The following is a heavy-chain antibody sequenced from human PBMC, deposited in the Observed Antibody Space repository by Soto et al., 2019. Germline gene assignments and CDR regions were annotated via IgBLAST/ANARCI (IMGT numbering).Heavy chain of an antibody. CDR1: GGSFSGYY. D-gene: IGHD3-10*01. J-gene: IGHJ5*02. Sequence: SETLSLTCAVYGGSFSGYYWSWIRKPPGKGLEWIGEINHSGSTNYNPSLKSRVTISVDTSKNQFSLKLSSVTAADTAVYYCAATYYYGSGSYYRGDNWFDPWGQGTLVTVSS. CDR3: AATYYYGSGSYYRGDNWFDP. CDR2: INHSGST. V-gene: IGHV4-34*01.